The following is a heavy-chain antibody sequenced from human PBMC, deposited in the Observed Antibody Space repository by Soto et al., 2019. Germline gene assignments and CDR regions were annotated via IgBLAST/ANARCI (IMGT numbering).Heavy chain of an antibody. V-gene: IGHV3-23*01. CDR1: GFTFSRYA. Sequence: PGGSRRLSCAASGFTFSRYAMSWVRQAPGKGLEWVSAISGSGGSTYYADSVKGRFTFSRDNSKCTLYLQLNNLRAEDTVVYCCALPARAQYYDCPPPRDIWRQGTMFTIS. J-gene: IGHJ3*02. D-gene: IGHD3-16*01. CDR2: ISGSGGST. CDR3: ALPARAQYYDCPPPRDI.